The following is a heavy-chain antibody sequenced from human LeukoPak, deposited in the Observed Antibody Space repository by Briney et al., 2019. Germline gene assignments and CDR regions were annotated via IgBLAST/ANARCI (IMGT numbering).Heavy chain of an antibody. J-gene: IGHJ5*02. CDR2: IYSSGYT. V-gene: IGHV4-4*07. D-gene: IGHD3-16*01. Sequence: SETLSLTCTVSDDSINNFYWSWIRRPAGKGLEWIGRIYSSGYTNYHPSLKSRVTMSVDTSKNQFSLRLISLTAADTAVYYCARGTSNAWYDWFDLWGREPRSPSPQ. CDR3: ARGTSNAWYDWFDL. CDR1: DDSINNFY.